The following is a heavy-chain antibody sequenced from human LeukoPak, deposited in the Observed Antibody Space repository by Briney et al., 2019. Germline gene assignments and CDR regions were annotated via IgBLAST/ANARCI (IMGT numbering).Heavy chain of an antibody. J-gene: IGHJ4*02. Sequence: PSETLSLTCTVSGGSISSYYWSWIRQPPGKGLEWIGYIYYSGSTNYNPSLKSRVTISVDTSKNQFSPKLSSVTAADTAVYYCARGVPYCSGGSCYSHFDYWGQGTLVTVSS. D-gene: IGHD2-15*01. CDR1: GGSISSYY. V-gene: IGHV4-59*01. CDR2: IYYSGST. CDR3: ARGVPYCSGGSCYSHFDY.